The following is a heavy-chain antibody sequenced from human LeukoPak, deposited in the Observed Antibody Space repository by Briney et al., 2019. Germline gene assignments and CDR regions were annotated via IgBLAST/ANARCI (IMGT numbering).Heavy chain of an antibody. CDR3: ARGGDGGYMVDY. V-gene: IGHV3-30*03. CDR2: ISYDGSNK. Sequence: GGSLRLSCAASGFTFSSYGMHWVRQAPGKGLEWVAVISYDGSNKYYADSVKGRFTISRDNAKNSLYLQMNSLRAEDTAVYYCARGGDGGYMVDYWGQGTLVTVSS. CDR1: GFTFSSYG. D-gene: IGHD5-12*01. J-gene: IGHJ4*02.